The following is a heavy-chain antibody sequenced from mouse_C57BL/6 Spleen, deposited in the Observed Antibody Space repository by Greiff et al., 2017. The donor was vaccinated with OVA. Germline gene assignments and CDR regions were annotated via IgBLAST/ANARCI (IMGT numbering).Heavy chain of an antibody. V-gene: IGHV3-6*01. CDR2: ISYDGSN. D-gene: IGHD1-1*01. J-gene: IGHJ2*01. CDR1: GYSITSGYY. CDR3: ARSDYGRGYFDY. Sequence: ESGPGLVKPSQSLSLTCSVTGYSITSGYYWNWIRQFPGNKLEWMGYISYDGSNNYNPSLKNRISITRDTSKNQFFLKLNSVTTEDTATYYCARSDYGRGYFDYWGQGTTLTVSS.